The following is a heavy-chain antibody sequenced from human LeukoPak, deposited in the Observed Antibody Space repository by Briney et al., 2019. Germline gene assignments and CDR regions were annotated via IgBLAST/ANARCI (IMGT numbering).Heavy chain of an antibody. J-gene: IGHJ4*02. CDR1: GFAFNTYA. CDR3: AREIFGSGSYPHF. Sequence: PGGSLRLSCAASGFAFNTYAMHRVRQAPGQGLEWVALIWHDGSHKFYSNSVRGQFTISRDNSKNTVSLQMNNLRPEDTAVYYCAREIFGSGSYPHFWGQGTLVTVSS. V-gene: IGHV3-33*01. CDR2: IWHDGSHK. D-gene: IGHD3-10*01.